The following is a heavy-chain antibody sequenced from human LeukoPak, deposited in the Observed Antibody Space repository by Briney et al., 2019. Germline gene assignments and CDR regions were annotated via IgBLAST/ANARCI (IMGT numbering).Heavy chain of an antibody. D-gene: IGHD5-18*01. Sequence: ASVKVSCKASGYTFTTYYMHWVRQAPGQGLEWMGIINPSGGSTNYAQKFQGRVTLTRDMSTSTVYMELSSLRSEDTAVYYCARTWIHEAYNWFDPWGQGTLVTVSS. CDR2: INPSGGST. J-gene: IGHJ5*02. V-gene: IGHV1-46*01. CDR3: ARTWIHEAYNWFDP. CDR1: GYTFTTYY.